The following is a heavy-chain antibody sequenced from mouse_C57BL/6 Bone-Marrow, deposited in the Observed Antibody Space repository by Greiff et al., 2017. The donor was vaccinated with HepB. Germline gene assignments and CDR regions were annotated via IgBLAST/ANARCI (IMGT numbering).Heavy chain of an antibody. CDR2: INPNYGTT. CDR1: GYSFTDYN. CDR3: ARPYYYVLLGYFDV. D-gene: IGHD1-1*01. V-gene: IGHV1-39*01. J-gene: IGHJ1*03. Sequence: EVKLQESGPELVKPGASVKISCKASGYSFTDYNMNWVKQSNGKSLEWIGVINPNYGTTSYNQKFKGKATLTVDQSSSTAYMQLNSLTSEDSAVYYCARPYYYVLLGYFDVWGTGTTVTVSS.